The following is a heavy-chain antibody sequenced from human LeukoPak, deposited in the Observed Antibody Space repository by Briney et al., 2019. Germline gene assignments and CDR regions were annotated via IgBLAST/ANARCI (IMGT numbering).Heavy chain of an antibody. CDR1: GYTFTSYA. D-gene: IGHD3-10*01. CDR3: ARVNIWRFGELFRPLDY. V-gene: IGHV1-3*01. CDR2: INAGNGDT. J-gene: IGHJ4*02. Sequence: GASVKVSCKASGYTFTSYAMHWVRQAPGQRLEWMGWINAGNGDTKYSQKFQGRVTITRDTSASTAYMELSSLRSEDTAVYYCARVNIWRFGELFRPLDYWGQGTLITVSS.